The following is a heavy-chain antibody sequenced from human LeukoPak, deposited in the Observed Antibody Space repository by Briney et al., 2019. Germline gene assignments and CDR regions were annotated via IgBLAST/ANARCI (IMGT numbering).Heavy chain of an antibody. Sequence: PGASLRLSCAASGFTFSTYAMSWVRQAPGKGLEWVSTVSGSGSSAYYADSVKGRFTISRDNSKNTLYPQMHSLRAEDTAIYYCAKDRNAIFGDVWGQGTTVTVSS. CDR2: VSGSGSSA. D-gene: IGHD3-3*01. CDR1: GFTFSTYA. CDR3: AKDRNAIFGDV. V-gene: IGHV3-23*01. J-gene: IGHJ6*02.